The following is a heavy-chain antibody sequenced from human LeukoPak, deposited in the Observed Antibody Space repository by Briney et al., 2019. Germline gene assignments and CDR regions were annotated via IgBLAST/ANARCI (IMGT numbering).Heavy chain of an antibody. CDR3: AREYSNYHAFDY. CDR1: GGPFSGYY. V-gene: IGHV4-34*01. D-gene: IGHD4-11*01. J-gene: IGHJ4*02. CDR2: INHSGST. Sequence: SETLSLTCAVYGGPFSGYYWSWIRQPPGKGLEWIGEINHSGSTNYNPSLKSRVTLSVDTSKNQFSLKLSSVTAADTAVYYCAREYSNYHAFDYWGQGTLVTVSS.